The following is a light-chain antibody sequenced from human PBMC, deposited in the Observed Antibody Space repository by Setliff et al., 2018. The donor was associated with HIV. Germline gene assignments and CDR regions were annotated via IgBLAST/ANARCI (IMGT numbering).Light chain of an antibody. J-gene: IGLJ1*01. CDR3: SSYTSSSTDV. CDR2: DVS. V-gene: IGLV2-14*01. CDR1: SNDVGAYNT. Sequence: SALTQPASVSGSPGQSITISCTGTSNDVGAYNTVYWYQQHPGEAPKLMIYDVSTRPSGVSNRFSGSKSGNTASLTISGLQTEDEADYYCSSYTSSSTDVFGPGTKVTVL.